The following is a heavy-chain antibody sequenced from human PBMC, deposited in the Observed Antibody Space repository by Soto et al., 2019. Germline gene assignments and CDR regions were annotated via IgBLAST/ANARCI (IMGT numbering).Heavy chain of an antibody. CDR3: ARDYDSSGSDDAFDI. CDR1: GYTFTSYG. D-gene: IGHD3-22*01. Sequence: ASVKVSCKASGYTFTSYGISWVRQAPGQGLEWMGWISAYNGNTNYAQKLQGRVTMTTDTSTSTAYMELRSLRSDDTAVYYCARDYDSSGSDDAFDIRGQGTMVTVSS. V-gene: IGHV1-18*01. CDR2: ISAYNGNT. J-gene: IGHJ3*02.